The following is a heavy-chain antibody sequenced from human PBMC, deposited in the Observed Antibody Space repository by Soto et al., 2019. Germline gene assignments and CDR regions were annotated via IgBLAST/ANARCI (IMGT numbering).Heavy chain of an antibody. V-gene: IGHV3-53*01. CDR3: AKRAFYGSGIPNYHGMDV. CDR1: GLTVSSNY. D-gene: IGHD3-10*01. CDR2: SDSGGDT. Sequence: GGSLRLSCAASGLTVSSNYMSWVRQAPGKGLEWVSVSDSGGDTYYADSVKGRFTVSRDNSKNTLYLQMNSLRAEDTAVYYCAKRAFYGSGIPNYHGMDVWGQGTAVTVSS. J-gene: IGHJ6*02.